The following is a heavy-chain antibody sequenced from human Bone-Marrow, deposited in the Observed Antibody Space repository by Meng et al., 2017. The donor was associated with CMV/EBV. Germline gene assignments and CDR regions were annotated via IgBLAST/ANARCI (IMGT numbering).Heavy chain of an antibody. Sequence: ASVKVSCKASGYTFTGYYMHWVRQAPGQGLEWMGWINPNSGGTNYAQKFQGRVTITADKSTSTAYMELSSLRSEDTAVYYCARVYCSSTSCRYNYGMDVWGQGTTVTVSS. J-gene: IGHJ6*02. CDR1: GYTFTGYY. CDR3: ARVYCSSTSCRYNYGMDV. CDR2: INPNSGGT. V-gene: IGHV1-2*02. D-gene: IGHD2-2*01.